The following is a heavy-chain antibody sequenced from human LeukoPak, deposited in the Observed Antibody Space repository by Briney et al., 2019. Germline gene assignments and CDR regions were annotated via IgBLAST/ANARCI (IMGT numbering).Heavy chain of an antibody. D-gene: IGHD2-2*01. CDR1: GGSISSYY. Sequence: PSETLSLTCTVSGGSISSYYWSWIRQPAGKGLEWIGRIYTSGSTNYNPSLKSRVTISVDTSKNQFSLKLSSVTAADTAVYYCARHQDCSSTSCYWSSYYYYGMDVWGQGTTVTVSS. CDR3: ARHQDCSSTSCYWSSYYYYGMDV. J-gene: IGHJ6*02. CDR2: IYTSGST. V-gene: IGHV4-4*07.